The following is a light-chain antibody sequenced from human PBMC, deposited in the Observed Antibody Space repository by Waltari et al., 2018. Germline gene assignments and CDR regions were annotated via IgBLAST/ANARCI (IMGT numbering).Light chain of an antibody. CDR3: SSYTESGARV. Sequence: QSGLTQPASVSGSPGQSITIPCTGTSNDVSTYTSVSWYQHHPDRTPLLLIYEVYNRPSGISTRFSGSKSGNTASLTISGLLAEDEAVYYCSSYTESGARVFGGGTKVTV. CDR1: SNDVSTYTS. V-gene: IGLV2-14*01. CDR2: EVY. J-gene: IGLJ2*01.